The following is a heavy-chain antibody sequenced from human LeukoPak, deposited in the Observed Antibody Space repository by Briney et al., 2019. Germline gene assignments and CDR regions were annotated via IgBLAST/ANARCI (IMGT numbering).Heavy chain of an antibody. V-gene: IGHV4-59*01. D-gene: IGHD6-19*01. CDR1: CVHLSLFL. CDR3: ARDVAVAGFDY. Sequence: SETLSLPCTVSCVHLSLFLWSGIREPPGKGLVWIGYIYYSGSTNYNPSLKSRVTISVDTSKNQFSLKLSSVTAADTAVYYCARDVAVAGFDYWGQGTLVTVSS. CDR2: IYYSGST. J-gene: IGHJ4*02.